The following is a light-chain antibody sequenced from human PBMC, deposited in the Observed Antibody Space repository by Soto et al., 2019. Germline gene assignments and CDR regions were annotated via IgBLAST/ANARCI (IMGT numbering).Light chain of an antibody. J-gene: IGLJ2*01. CDR2: NGN. CDR3: SSYTNTNPVV. Sequence: QSALTQVASVSGSPGQSITISCTGTSSDVGGYDYVSWYQQHPGKAPKLMIYNGNYRPSGVSDGFSGSKSVDTDSLTISGLQAEDEANYYCSSYTNTNPVVFGGGTKLTVL. V-gene: IGLV2-14*03. CDR1: SSDVGGYDY.